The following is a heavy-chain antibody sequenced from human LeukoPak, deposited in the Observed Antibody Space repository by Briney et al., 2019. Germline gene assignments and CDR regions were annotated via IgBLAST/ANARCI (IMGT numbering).Heavy chain of an antibody. D-gene: IGHD2-15*01. J-gene: IGHJ4*02. CDR1: GGSISSSYYY. Sequence: PSETLSLTCTVSGGSISSSYYYWGWIRQPPGKGLEWIGSIYSSGSTYYNPSLKSRVTISVDTSKNQFSLKLTSVTAADTAVYYCARDRCSGGSCYYFDYWGQGTLVTVSS. CDR2: IYSSGST. V-gene: IGHV4-39*02. CDR3: ARDRCSGGSCYYFDY.